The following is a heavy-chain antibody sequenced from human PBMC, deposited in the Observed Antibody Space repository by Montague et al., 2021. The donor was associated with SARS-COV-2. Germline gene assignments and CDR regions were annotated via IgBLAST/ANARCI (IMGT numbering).Heavy chain of an antibody. J-gene: IGHJ4*02. Sequence: SETLSLTCAVYGGTFSAHSWSWVRQSPGKGLEWIGEINHRGSTTYISSLKSRVTMSVDTSKNQFSLKLSSVTAADTAIYYCARGGLAGGDYDVWGFAYPSPLDYWGQGTLVSVSS. V-gene: IGHV4-34*01. D-gene: IGHD3-3*01. CDR1: GGTFSAHS. CDR2: INHRGST. CDR3: ARGGLAGGDYDVWGFAYPSPLDY.